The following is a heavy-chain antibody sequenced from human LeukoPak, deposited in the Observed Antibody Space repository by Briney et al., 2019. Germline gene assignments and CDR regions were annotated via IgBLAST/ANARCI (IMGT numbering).Heavy chain of an antibody. Sequence: PGGSLRLSCAASGFTFSSYAMHWVRQAPGKGLEWVAVISYDGSNKYYADSVKGRFTISRDNSKDTLYLEMNSLRAEDTAVYYCARDRVYSLSYYFDYWGQGTLVTVSS. J-gene: IGHJ4*02. V-gene: IGHV3-30-3*01. CDR3: ARDRVYSLSYYFDY. CDR1: GFTFSSYA. CDR2: ISYDGSNK. D-gene: IGHD6-13*01.